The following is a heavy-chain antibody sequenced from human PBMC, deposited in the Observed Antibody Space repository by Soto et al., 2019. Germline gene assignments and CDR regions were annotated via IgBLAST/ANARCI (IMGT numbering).Heavy chain of an antibody. Sequence: SETLSLTCTVSGGSISSGGYYWSWIRQHPGKGLEWIGYIYYSGSTYYNPSLKSRVTISVDTSKNSLYLQMSSLRAEDTALYYCARHGGTPDLYFDYWGQGTPVTVS. V-gene: IGHV4-31*03. CDR1: GGSISSGGYY. CDR3: ARHGGTPDLYFDY. CDR2: IYYSGST. J-gene: IGHJ4*02. D-gene: IGHD3-16*01.